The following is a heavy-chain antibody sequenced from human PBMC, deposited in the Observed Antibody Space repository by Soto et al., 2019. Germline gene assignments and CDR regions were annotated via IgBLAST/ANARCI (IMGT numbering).Heavy chain of an antibody. Sequence: QVQLVQSGAEVKKPGSSVKVSCKASGGTFSSYAISWVRQAPGQELEWMGGIIPIFGTANYAQKFQGRVTITADESTSTAYMELSSLRSEDTAVYYCAREFTMVRGVIDWFDPWGQGTLVTVSS. CDR3: AREFTMVRGVIDWFDP. D-gene: IGHD3-10*01. V-gene: IGHV1-69*01. CDR2: IIPIFGTA. J-gene: IGHJ5*02. CDR1: GGTFSSYA.